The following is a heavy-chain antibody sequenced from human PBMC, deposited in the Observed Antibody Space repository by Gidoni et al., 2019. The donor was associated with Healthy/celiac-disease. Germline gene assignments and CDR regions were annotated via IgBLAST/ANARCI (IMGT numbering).Heavy chain of an antibody. CDR1: GYTFTSYD. D-gene: IGHD6-13*01. J-gene: IGHJ2*01. V-gene: IGHV1-8*01. CDR3: ARGRQQIRSRRGWYFDL. CDR2: MNPNSGNT. Sequence: QVQLVQSGAEVKKPGASVKVSCKASGYTFTSYDINWVRQATGQGLEWMGWMNPNSGNTGYAQKFQGRVTMTRNTSISTAYMELSSLRSEDTAVYYCARGRQQIRSRRGWYFDLWGRGTLVTVSS.